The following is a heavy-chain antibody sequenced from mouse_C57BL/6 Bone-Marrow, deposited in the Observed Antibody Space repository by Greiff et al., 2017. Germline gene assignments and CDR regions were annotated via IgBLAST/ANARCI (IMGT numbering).Heavy chain of an antibody. J-gene: IGHJ4*01. Sequence: VQLQQSGPVLVKPGASVKMSCKASGYTFTDYYMNWVKQSHGKSLEWIGVINPYNGGTSYNQKFKGKATLTVDKSSSTDYMGLNSLTYEDSAVYYCARGKPRWGYAMDDRGKGTSVTVSS. CDR3: ARGKPRWGYAMDD. V-gene: IGHV1-19*01. CDR1: GYTFTDYY. D-gene: IGHD2-3*01. CDR2: INPYNGGT.